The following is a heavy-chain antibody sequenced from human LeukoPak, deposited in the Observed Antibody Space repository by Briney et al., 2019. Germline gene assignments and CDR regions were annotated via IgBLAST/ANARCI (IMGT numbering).Heavy chain of an antibody. CDR3: ARRFRD. Sequence: GGSLRLSCVGSGLTFSGFEMNWVRQAPGKGLEWVSYIRDDGTLKTYGDSVKGRFTISRDNAKNSLYLQMNSLRAEATAIYYCARRFRDWGQGTLVTVSS. CDR1: GLTFSGFE. V-gene: IGHV3-48*03. J-gene: IGHJ4*02. D-gene: IGHD5-24*01. CDR2: IRDDGTLK.